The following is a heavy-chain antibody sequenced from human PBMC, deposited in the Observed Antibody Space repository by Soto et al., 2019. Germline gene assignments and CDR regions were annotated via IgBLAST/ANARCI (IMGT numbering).Heavy chain of an antibody. CDR3: ARDRSYCSSTSCRYYYYGMDV. J-gene: IGHJ6*02. Sequence: SLRLSCAASGFTFSSYGMHWVRQAPGKGLEWVAVIWYDGSNKYYADSVKGRFTISRDNSKNTLYLQMNSLRAEDTAVYYCARDRSYCSSTSCRYYYYGMDVWGQGTTVTVSS. CDR2: IWYDGSNK. V-gene: IGHV3-33*01. D-gene: IGHD2-2*01. CDR1: GFTFSSYG.